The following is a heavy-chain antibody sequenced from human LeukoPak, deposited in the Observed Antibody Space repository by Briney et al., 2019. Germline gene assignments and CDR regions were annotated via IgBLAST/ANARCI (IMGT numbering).Heavy chain of an antibody. CDR3: ARVVTRYSDISLEWFDP. D-gene: IGHD3-9*01. V-gene: IGHV4-61*08. CDR1: GGSISSGDYY. J-gene: IGHJ5*02. Sequence: SETLSLTCTVSGGSISSGDYYWSWIRQSPGKGLEWIGYIHYIRNTNYNPSLKSRATISGDTSKNQLSLRLSSVTAADTAVYYCARVVTRYSDISLEWFDPWGQGVLVTVSS. CDR2: IHYIRNT.